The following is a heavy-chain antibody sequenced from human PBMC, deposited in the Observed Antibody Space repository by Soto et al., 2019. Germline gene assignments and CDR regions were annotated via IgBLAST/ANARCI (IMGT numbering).Heavy chain of an antibody. CDR1: GGSFIGYF. J-gene: IGHJ4*02. D-gene: IGHD3-16*01. V-gene: IGHV4-34*01. CDR3: QGGDF. Sequence: KPSETLSLTCAVSGGSFIGYFWSWIRQSPDKGLEWIGEINDSGSTYYNPSFKSRLTISVDTSKSQISLTLTSVTAADSAVYYCQGGDFWGQGTRVTVSS. CDR2: INDSGST.